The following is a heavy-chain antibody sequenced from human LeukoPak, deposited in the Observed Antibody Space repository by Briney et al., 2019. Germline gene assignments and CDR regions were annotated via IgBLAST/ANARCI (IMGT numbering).Heavy chain of an antibody. J-gene: IGHJ4*02. Sequence: GSLRLSCAASGFTFSSYAMSWVGQAPGKGLEWVSAISGSGGSTYSADSVKGRFTISRDNSKNTLYLQMNSLRAEDTAVYYCAKDVDYDSSGYTYWGQGTLVTVSS. CDR3: AKDVDYDSSGYTY. V-gene: IGHV3-23*01. CDR1: GFTFSSYA. CDR2: ISGSGGST. D-gene: IGHD3-22*01.